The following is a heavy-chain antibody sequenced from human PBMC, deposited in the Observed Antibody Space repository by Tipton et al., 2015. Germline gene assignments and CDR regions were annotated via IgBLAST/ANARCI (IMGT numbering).Heavy chain of an antibody. CDR3: ARDLEHGMDV. Sequence: TLSLTCTVSGGSASTSNYYWGWIRQSPGKGLEWIGYISYSGSTHYNPSLKRRVTISLDTSKNQFSLTLSSVTAADTAVYYCARDLEHGMDVWGQGTTVTVSS. V-gene: IGHV4-61*01. CDR1: GGSASTSNYY. J-gene: IGHJ6*02. CDR2: ISYSGST. D-gene: IGHD5-24*01.